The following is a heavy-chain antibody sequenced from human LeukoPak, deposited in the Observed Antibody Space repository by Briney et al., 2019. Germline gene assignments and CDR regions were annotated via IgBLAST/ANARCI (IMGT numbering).Heavy chain of an antibody. D-gene: IGHD6-19*01. CDR3: ARRDSSVWYLDY. CDR1: GGSMSSYY. J-gene: IGHJ4*02. V-gene: IGHV4-59*08. CDR2: IHYSGST. Sequence: SETLSLTCNVSGGSMSSYYWSWIRQTPGKGLEWIGYIHYSGSTNNNPSLKSRVTISIDTSKNQFSLRLSSMTAADTAIYYCARRDSSVWYLDYWGQGTLVTVSS.